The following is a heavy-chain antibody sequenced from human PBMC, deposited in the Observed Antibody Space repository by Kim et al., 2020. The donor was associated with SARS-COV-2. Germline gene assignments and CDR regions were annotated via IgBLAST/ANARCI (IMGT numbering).Heavy chain of an antibody. CDR3: ARDDDYDSSGSHAFDI. D-gene: IGHD3-22*01. CDR2: IIPIFGTA. Sequence: SVKVSCKASGGTFSSYAISWVRQAPGQGLEWMGGIIPIFGTANYAQKFQGRVTITADESTSTAYMELSSLRSEDTAVYYCARDDDYDSSGSHAFDIWGQVTMVTVSS. J-gene: IGHJ3*02. CDR1: GGTFSSYA. V-gene: IGHV1-69*13.